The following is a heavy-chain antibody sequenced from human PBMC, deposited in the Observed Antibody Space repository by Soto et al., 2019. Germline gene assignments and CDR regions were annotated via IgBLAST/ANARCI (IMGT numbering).Heavy chain of an antibody. CDR3: ARAYSSGWHLYNWFDP. J-gene: IGHJ5*02. V-gene: IGHV4-4*07. Sequence: SETLSLTCTVSGGSISSYYWSWIRQPAGKGLEWIGRIYTSGSTNYNPSLKSRVTMSVDTSKNQFSLKLSSVTAADTAVYYCARAYSSGWHLYNWFDPWGQGTLVTVSS. D-gene: IGHD6-19*01. CDR1: GGSISSYY. CDR2: IYTSGST.